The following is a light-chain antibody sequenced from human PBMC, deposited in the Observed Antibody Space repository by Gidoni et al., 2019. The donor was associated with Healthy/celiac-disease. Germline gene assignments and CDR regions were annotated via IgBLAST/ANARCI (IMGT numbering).Light chain of an antibody. V-gene: IGLV2-14*01. CDR3: SSYTSSSTLDVV. CDR2: EVS. Sequence: QSALTQPASVSESPGQSITISCTGTSSDVGGYNYVSWYHQHPGKAPKLMIYEVSNRPSGVSNRFSRSKSGHTASLTISGLQAEDEADYYCSSYTSSSTLDVVFGGGTKLTVL. CDR1: SSDVGGYNY. J-gene: IGLJ2*01.